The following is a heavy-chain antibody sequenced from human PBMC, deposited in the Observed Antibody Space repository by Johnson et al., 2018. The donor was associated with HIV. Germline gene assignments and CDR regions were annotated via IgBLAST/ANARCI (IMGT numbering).Heavy chain of an antibody. J-gene: IGHJ3*02. D-gene: IGHD2-2*01. V-gene: IGHV3-30*04. CDR3: ARVAVSTAAGGVPLDI. CDR1: GFTFSSYA. Sequence: QVQLVESGGGVVQPGRSLRLSCAASGFTFSSYAMHWVRQDPGKGLEWVAVISYDGSNKYYAASVKGRFTISRDNSKNTLYLQMNSLRAEDTALYFCARVAVSTAAGGVPLDIWGPGTMVTVSA. CDR2: ISYDGSNK.